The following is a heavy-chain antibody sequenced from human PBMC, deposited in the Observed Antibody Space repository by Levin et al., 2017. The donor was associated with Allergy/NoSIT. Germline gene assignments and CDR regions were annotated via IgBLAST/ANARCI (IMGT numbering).Heavy chain of an antibody. D-gene: IGHD4-17*01. CDR2: IYYSGST. CDR3: ASLTTTYDY. CDR1: GGSISSSSYY. V-gene: IGHV4-39*01. Sequence: PSETLSLTCTVSGGSISSSSYYWGWIRQPPGKGLEWIGSIYYSGSTYYNPSLKSRVTISVDTSKNQFSLKLSSVTAADTAVYYCASLTTTYDYWGQGTLVTVSS. J-gene: IGHJ4*02.